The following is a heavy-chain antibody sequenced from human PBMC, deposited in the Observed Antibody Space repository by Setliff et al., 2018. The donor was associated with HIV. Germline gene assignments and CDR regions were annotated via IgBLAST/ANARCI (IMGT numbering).Heavy chain of an antibody. J-gene: IGHJ3*02. CDR1: GGSISNSNYF. D-gene: IGHD3-3*01. V-gene: IGHV4-39*02. CDR2: IYSSGST. Sequence: LSLTCTVSGGSISNSNYFWGWIRQPPGKGLEWIGRIYSSGSTYYQPSLQGRVSMSIDSSKNHFSLSLRYVTAVDTAVYYCARSFSGRYFWSGYYTGPDPKGENAFDIWGQGTMVTVSS. CDR3: ARSFSGRYFWSGYYTGPDPKGENAFDI.